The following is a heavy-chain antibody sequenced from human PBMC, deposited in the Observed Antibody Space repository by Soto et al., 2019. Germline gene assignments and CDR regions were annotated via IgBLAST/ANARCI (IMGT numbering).Heavy chain of an antibody. D-gene: IGHD3-16*01. J-gene: IGHJ4*02. V-gene: IGHV3-48*01. CDR3: VGEVGFQLIY. CDR2: ITSSDVT. Sequence: EVQLVESGGGLVQPGGSLRLSCAASGFTFSNHSMNWVRQAPGKGLEWFPYITSSDVTMYANSVKGRFTISRDNAKNSLYLQMNSLRGEDTAVYFCVGEVGFQLIYWGQGSLVTVSS. CDR1: GFTFSNHS.